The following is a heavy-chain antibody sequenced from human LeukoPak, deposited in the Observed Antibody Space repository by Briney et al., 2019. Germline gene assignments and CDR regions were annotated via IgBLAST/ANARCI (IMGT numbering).Heavy chain of an antibody. Sequence: ASVKVSCKASGYTFTGYYMHWVRQAPGQGLEWMGRIIPILGIANYAQKFQGRVTITADKSTSTAYMELSSLRSEDTAVYYCARGRDGYINFDYWGQGTLVTVSS. J-gene: IGHJ4*02. V-gene: IGHV1-69*04. CDR1: GYTFTGYY. CDR2: IIPILGIA. CDR3: ARGRDGYINFDY. D-gene: IGHD5-12*01.